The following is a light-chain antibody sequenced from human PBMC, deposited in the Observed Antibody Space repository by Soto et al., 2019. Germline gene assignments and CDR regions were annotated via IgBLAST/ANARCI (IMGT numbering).Light chain of an antibody. CDR2: DAS. J-gene: IGKJ4*01. CDR1: QSVRNNY. Sequence: EIVMTQSPATLPVSPGERASLSCRASQSVRNNYLAWYQQKPGQAPRLLIYDASSRATGIPDRFSGGGSGTAFTLTVSRLEPEDFAVYYCQQFSSYPLTFGGGTKVDIK. V-gene: IGKV3-20*01. CDR3: QQFSSYPLT.